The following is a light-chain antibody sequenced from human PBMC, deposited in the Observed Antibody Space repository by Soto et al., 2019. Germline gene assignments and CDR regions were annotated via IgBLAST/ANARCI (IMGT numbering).Light chain of an antibody. J-gene: IGKJ4*01. CDR3: QQYHTWPVT. Sequence: EIVLTQSPGTLSLSPGETATLSCRASQSVARDLSWYQQKPGQAPRLLISRAFIGATGIPDRFSGSGSGTDFTLTINSLQSEDCATYYCQQYHTWPVTFGGGTKVEIK. V-gene: IGKV3D-15*01. CDR1: QSVARD. CDR2: RAF.